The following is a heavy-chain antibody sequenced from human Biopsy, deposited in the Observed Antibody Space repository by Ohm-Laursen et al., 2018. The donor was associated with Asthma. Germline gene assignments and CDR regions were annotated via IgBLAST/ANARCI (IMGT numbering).Heavy chain of an antibody. CDR2: MYHSGSP. J-gene: IGHJ4*02. Sequence: SDTLSLTCTVSGGSITSSSYYWGWIRQPPGKGREWIGSMYHSGSPYSHPSLKSRPTISVDTSKNQLSLKMSSGTAADTAVYFCVRHQYSSSWSTFDYWGQGALVTVSS. CDR3: VRHQYSSSWSTFDY. D-gene: IGHD3-22*01. CDR1: GGSITSSSYY. V-gene: IGHV4-39*01.